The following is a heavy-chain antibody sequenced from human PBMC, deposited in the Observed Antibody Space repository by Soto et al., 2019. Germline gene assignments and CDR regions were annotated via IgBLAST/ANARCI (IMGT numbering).Heavy chain of an antibody. Sequence: QVQLVQSGAEVKSPGASVKVSCRACGYTFTGKSIHWIRQAPGQRLEWIGKIDPGNGNTKYSQNFQGRVTIAGHTHATTAYMELNTLGSDHTSIYYCARSETGYSGFDYWGQGTLVTVSS. J-gene: IGHJ4*02. D-gene: IGHD3-9*01. CDR2: IDPGNGNT. CDR3: ARSETGYSGFDY. V-gene: IGHV1-3*01. CDR1: GYTFTGKS.